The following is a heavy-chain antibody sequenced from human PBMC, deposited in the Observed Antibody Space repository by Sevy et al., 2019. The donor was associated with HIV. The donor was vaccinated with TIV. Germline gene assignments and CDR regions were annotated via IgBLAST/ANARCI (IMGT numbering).Heavy chain of an antibody. J-gene: IGHJ4*02. V-gene: IGHV3-30*03. D-gene: IGHD6-13*01. CDR3: ARDPHSSSWPYYFDY. CDR2: ISYDGSNK. Sequence: GGSLRLSCAASGFTFSSYGMHWVRQAPGKGLEWVAVISYDGSNKYYADSVKGRFTISRDNAKNSLYLQMNSLRAEDMAVYYCARDPHSSSWPYYFDYWGQGTLVTVSS. CDR1: GFTFSSYG.